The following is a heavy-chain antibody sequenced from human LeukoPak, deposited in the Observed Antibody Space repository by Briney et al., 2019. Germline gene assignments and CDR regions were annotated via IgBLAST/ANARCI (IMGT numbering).Heavy chain of an antibody. Sequence: GRSLRLSCAASGFTFDDYAMHWVRQAPGKGLESVSGISWNSGSIGYADSVKGRFTISRDNAKNSLYLQINSLRAEDTALYYCAKSQDYGDLYYFDYWGQGTLVTVSS. CDR3: AKSQDYGDLYYFDY. J-gene: IGHJ4*02. D-gene: IGHD4-17*01. V-gene: IGHV3-9*01. CDR2: ISWNSGSI. CDR1: GFTFDDYA.